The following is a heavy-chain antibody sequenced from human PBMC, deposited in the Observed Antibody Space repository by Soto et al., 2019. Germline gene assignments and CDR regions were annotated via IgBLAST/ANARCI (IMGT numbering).Heavy chain of an antibody. V-gene: IGHV4-39*01. CDR1: GGSISSRSYY. J-gene: IGHJ4*02. D-gene: IGHD2-15*01. CDR3: ARETTCSGGSCYLDY. Sequence: QLQLPESGPGLVKPSETLSLTCTVSGGSISSRSYYWGWIRQPPGKGLEWIGSIYYSGSTYYNASLMGRVTISVDTSENQFSLSLSSVTAADTAVYYCARETTCSGGSCYLDYWGQGTLVTVSS. CDR2: IYYSGST.